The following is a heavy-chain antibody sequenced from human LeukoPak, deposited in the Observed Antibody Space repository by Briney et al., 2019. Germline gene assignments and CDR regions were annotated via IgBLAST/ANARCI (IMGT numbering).Heavy chain of an antibody. CDR1: GFTFGDYA. CDR2: IRSKAYGGTT. J-gene: IGHJ4*02. Sequence: GGSLRLSCTASGFTFGDYAMSRFRQAPGKGLEWVGFIRSKAYGGTTEYAASVKGRFTISRDNAKNSLYLQMNSLRAEDTAVYYCARPGGSHSIAESFDYWGQGTLVTVSS. V-gene: IGHV3-49*03. D-gene: IGHD6-6*01. CDR3: ARPGGSHSIAESFDY.